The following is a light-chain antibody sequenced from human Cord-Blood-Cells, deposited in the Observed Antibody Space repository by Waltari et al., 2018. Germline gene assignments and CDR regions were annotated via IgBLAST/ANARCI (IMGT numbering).Light chain of an antibody. Sequence: QSVLTKPPSASGTPGQRVTFSCSGSSSNLGSHPVNWYQQLPGTAPKLLIYSNNQRPSGVPDRFSGSKSGTSASLAISGLQSEDEADYYCAVWDDSLNGYVFGTGTKVTVL. V-gene: IGLV1-44*01. CDR1: SSNLGSHP. J-gene: IGLJ1*01. CDR2: SNN. CDR3: AVWDDSLNGYV.